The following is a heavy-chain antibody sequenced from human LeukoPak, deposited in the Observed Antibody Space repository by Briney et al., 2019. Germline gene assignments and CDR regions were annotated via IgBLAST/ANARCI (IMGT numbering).Heavy chain of an antibody. CDR3: ARVYSSSWYFLDY. Sequence: GGSLRLSCAASGFTFSYYSMTWVRQAPGKGLEWVSSISSSSRDIQYTDSVGGRFTISRDNAKNSLYLQMNSLRAEDTAMYYCARVYSSSWYFLDYWGQGTLVTVSS. D-gene: IGHD6-13*01. J-gene: IGHJ4*02. CDR2: ISSSSRDI. CDR1: GFTFSYYS. V-gene: IGHV3-21*06.